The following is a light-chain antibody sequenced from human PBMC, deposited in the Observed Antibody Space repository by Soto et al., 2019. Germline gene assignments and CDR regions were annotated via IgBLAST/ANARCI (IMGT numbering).Light chain of an antibody. CDR1: QSVNSF. CDR2: DAS. J-gene: IGKJ4*01. V-gene: IGKV3-11*01. Sequence: EIVLTQSPATLSLSPGERATISCRASQSVNSFLAWYQQKPGQAPRLLIYDASNRATGIPARFSGSGSGTDFTLTISSLEPEDLAVYYCQQRTKWPPTCGGGTNVEIK. CDR3: QQRTKWPPT.